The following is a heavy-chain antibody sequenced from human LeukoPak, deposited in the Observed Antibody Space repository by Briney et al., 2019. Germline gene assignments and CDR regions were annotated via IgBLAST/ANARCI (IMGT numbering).Heavy chain of an antibody. CDR3: ARSGSLLWFGHILGANYYYYMDV. CDR1: GYTFTGYY. Sequence: VASVKVSCKASGYTFTGYYMHWVRQAPGQGLEWMGWINPNSGGTNYAQKFQGRVTMTRNTSISTAYMELSSLRSEDTAVYYCARSGSLLWFGHILGANYYYYMDVWGKGTTVTVSS. V-gene: IGHV1-2*02. CDR2: INPNSGGT. J-gene: IGHJ6*03. D-gene: IGHD3-10*01.